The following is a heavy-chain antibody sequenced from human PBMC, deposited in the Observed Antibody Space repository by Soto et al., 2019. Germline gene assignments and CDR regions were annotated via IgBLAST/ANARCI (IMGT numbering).Heavy chain of an antibody. CDR3: EREFRNYNFDY. CDR2: ISYDGSNK. Sequence: GGSLRLSCAASGFTFSSYAMHWVRQAPGKGLEWVAVISYDGSNKCYADSVKGRFTISRDNSKNTLYLQMNSLRAEDTAVYYCEREFRNYNFDYWGQGTLVTVSP. D-gene: IGHD4-4*01. V-gene: IGHV3-30-3*01. J-gene: IGHJ4*02. CDR1: GFTFSSYA.